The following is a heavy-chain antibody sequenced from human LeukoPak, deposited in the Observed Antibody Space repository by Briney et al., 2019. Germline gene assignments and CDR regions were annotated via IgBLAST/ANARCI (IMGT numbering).Heavy chain of an antibody. J-gene: IGHJ4*02. V-gene: IGHV4-31*03. CDR2: IYYSGST. Sequence: SETLSLTCTVSGCSISSGGYYWSWIRQHPGKGLEWIGYIYYSGSTYYNPSLKSRVTISVDTSKNQFSLKLRSVTAADTAVYYCAKSALTSGPENWGQGTLVTVSS. CDR3: AKSALTSGPEN. CDR1: GCSISSGGYY. D-gene: IGHD5-12*01.